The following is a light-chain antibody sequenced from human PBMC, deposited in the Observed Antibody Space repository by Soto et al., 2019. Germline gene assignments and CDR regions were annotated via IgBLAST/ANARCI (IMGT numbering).Light chain of an antibody. Sequence: DIQMTQSPSTLSASVGDRVTNTCRASQSISSWLAWYQQKPGKAPKLLIYDASSLESGVPSRFSGSGSGTEFTLTISSLQPDDFATYYCQQYNSYSRWTFGQGTKVEIK. CDR1: QSISSW. CDR3: QQYNSYSRWT. CDR2: DAS. V-gene: IGKV1-5*01. J-gene: IGKJ1*01.